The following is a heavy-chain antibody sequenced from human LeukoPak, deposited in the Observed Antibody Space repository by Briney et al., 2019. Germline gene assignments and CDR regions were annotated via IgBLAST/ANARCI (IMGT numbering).Heavy chain of an antibody. J-gene: IGHJ4*02. CDR2: IYHSGST. V-gene: IGHV4-4*02. Sequence: PSGTLSLTCAVSGGSIRSSNWWSWVRPPPGKGREWSGEIYHSGSTNYNPSRKSRVTISVDESKNQFSLKLTSVTAADTAVYYCAREMDMNSSGWYFSFDYWGQGTLVTVSS. D-gene: IGHD6-19*01. CDR1: GGSIRSSNW. CDR3: AREMDMNSSGWYFSFDY.